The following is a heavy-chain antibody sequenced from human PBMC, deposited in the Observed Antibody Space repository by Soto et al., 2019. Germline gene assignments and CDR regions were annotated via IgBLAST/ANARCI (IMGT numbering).Heavy chain of an antibody. D-gene: IGHD5-18*01. Sequence: ASVKVSCKASGYTFSNFVFSWVRQAPGQGFEWMGWLSGYNGNTNSAEKFQGRVTMTTDQSTSTAYVEVRSITADDTAVYYCARDKGYGFGWSSSSGMDVGGRGTTVTVSS. CDR3: ARDKGYGFGWSSSSGMDV. J-gene: IGHJ6*02. CDR2: LSGYNGNT. CDR1: GYTFSNFV. V-gene: IGHV1-18*01.